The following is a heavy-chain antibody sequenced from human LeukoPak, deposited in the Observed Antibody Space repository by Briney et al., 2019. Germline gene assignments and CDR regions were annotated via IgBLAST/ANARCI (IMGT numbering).Heavy chain of an antibody. CDR3: ATLWEASMVTKGN. V-gene: IGHV1-2*06. Sequence: ASVRVSCKASGYTFTAYYMHWVRQAPGQGLEWMGRINPNSGDTNYAQKFQGRVTMTRDTSISTAYMELTRLRSEDTAVYYCATLWEASMVTKGNWGQGTLVTVSS. CDR2: INPNSGDT. J-gene: IGHJ4*02. CDR1: GYTFTAYY. D-gene: IGHD3-10*01.